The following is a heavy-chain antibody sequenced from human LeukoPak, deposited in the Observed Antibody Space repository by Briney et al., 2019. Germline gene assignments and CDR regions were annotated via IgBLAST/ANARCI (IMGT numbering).Heavy chain of an antibody. CDR1: GFTFSSYA. CDR2: INSGGSTT. D-gene: IGHD1-26*01. J-gene: IGHJ4*02. V-gene: IGHV3-74*01. Sequence: GGSLRLSCAASGFTFSSYAMHWVRRAPGKGLEWVSRINSGGSTTNYADSVKGRFTISRDNAKNTLYLQMNSLRAEDTAVYYCARGFYSARSIDYWGQGDLVPISS. CDR3: ARGFYSARSIDY.